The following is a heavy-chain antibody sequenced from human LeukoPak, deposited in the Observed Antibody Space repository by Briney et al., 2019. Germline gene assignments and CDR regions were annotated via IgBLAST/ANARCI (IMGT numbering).Heavy chain of an antibody. Sequence: PGGSLRLSCAASGFTFSSYWMTWVRQAPGKGLERMANIKQDGSEKYYVDSVKGGFTISGDNAKNSLYLQMNNLGVEDTAVYYCVRDRSSGWSAGTFDCWGQGTLVTVSS. CDR1: GFTFSSYW. D-gene: IGHD6-19*01. CDR2: IKQDGSEK. J-gene: IGHJ4*02. CDR3: VRDRSSGWSAGTFDC. V-gene: IGHV3-7*01.